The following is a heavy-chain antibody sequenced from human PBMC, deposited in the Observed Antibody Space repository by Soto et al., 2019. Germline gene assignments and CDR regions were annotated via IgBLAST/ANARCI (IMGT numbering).Heavy chain of an antibody. D-gene: IGHD4-17*01. Sequence: QITLKESGPTLVKPTQTLTLTCTFSGFSLSTSGVGVGWIRQPPGKALEWLAVIYWDDSYHYSPSLKSRLTITKDTSKIQVALTMTNMDPVDTATYYCAHKGYGDYPLDYLGQGTLVTVSS. CDR3: AHKGYGDYPLDY. CDR2: IYWDDSY. V-gene: IGHV2-5*02. CDR1: GFSLSTSGVG. J-gene: IGHJ4*02.